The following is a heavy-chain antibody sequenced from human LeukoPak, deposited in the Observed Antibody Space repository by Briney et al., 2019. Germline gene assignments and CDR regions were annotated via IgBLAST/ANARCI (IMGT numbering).Heavy chain of an antibody. D-gene: IGHD3-10*02. CDR3: AELGITMIGGV. CDR2: IKQDGSEK. Sequence: GGSPRLSCAASGFIFSSYWVTWVRQAPGKGLEWVANIKQDGSEKYYVDSVKGRFTISRDNAKNSLYLQMNSLRAEDTAVYYCAELGITMIGGVWGKGTTVTISS. CDR1: GFIFSSYW. J-gene: IGHJ6*04. V-gene: IGHV3-7*01.